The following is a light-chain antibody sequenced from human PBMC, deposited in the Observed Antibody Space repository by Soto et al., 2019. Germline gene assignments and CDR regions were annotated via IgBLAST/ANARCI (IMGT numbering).Light chain of an antibody. V-gene: IGLV7-43*01. CDR2: STN. Sequence: QTVVTQEPSLTVSTGETVTLTCATCTGAVTSGYYPNWFQQKPGQAPRALIYSTNNKYSWTPARFSGSLLGGKAALTLSGVQPEDEADYYCLLYYGGQLGVFGGGTKVTVL. J-gene: IGLJ2*01. CDR3: LLYYGGQLGV. CDR1: TGAVTSGYY.